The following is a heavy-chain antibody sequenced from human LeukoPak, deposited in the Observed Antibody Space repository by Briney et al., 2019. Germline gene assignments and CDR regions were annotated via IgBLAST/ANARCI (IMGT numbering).Heavy chain of an antibody. J-gene: IGHJ4*02. D-gene: IGHD3-22*01. CDR3: AREVGGYDSSVSL. CDR1: GGTFSSYA. V-gene: IGHV1-69*13. CDR2: IIPILGTA. Sequence: SVKVSCKASGGTFSSYAISWVRQAPGQGLEWMGGIIPILGTANYAQKFQGRVTITADESTSTAYMELSSLRSEDTAVYYCAREVGGYDSSVSLWGQGTLVTVSS.